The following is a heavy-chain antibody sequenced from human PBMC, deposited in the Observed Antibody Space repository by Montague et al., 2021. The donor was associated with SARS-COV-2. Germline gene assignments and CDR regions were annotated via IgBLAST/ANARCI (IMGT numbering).Heavy chain of an antibody. CDR3: AHLIRYYDIFTGIPFDY. Sequence: VKPTQTLTLTCTFSGFPLSTPHVGVGWIRQPPGKALEWVAVIYSNDEKRYSPSLRNRLTITKDTAKNQVVLSLTYVDPVDTATYYCAHLIRYYDIFTGIPFDYWGQGSQVTVSS. CDR2: IYSNDEK. V-gene: IGHV2-5*01. J-gene: IGHJ4*02. CDR1: GFPLSTPHVG. D-gene: IGHD3-9*01.